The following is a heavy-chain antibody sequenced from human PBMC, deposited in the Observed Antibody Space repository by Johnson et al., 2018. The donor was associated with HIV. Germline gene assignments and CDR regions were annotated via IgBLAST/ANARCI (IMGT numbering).Heavy chain of an antibody. CDR2: INSDGSST. D-gene: IGHD3-22*01. V-gene: IGHV3-74*02. J-gene: IGHJ3*01. CDR3: ARGVAMIVF. CDR1: GFTVSSNY. Sequence: MLLVESGGGVVQPGGSLRLSCAASGFTVSSNYMSWIRQAPGKGLVWVSRINSDGSSTTYADSVKGRFTISRNNAKNTLYLQMNSLRAEDTAVYYCARGVAMIVFWGQGTMVTVSS.